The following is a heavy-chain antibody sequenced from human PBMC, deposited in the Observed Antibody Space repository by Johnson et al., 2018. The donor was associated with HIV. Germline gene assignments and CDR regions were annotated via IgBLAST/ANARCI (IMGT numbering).Heavy chain of an antibody. Sequence: VQLVESGGGLVQPGGSLRLSCVVSGFTFDNYGMTWVRQAPGKGLEWVSAISGSGGSTYYADSVKGRFTISRDNAKNSLYLQMNSLRAGDTAVYYCARSSPTVTTGGAFDIWGQGTMVTVSS. CDR1: GFTFDNYG. J-gene: IGHJ3*02. D-gene: IGHD4-17*01. CDR2: ISGSGGST. V-gene: IGHV3-23*04. CDR3: ARSSPTVTTGGAFDI.